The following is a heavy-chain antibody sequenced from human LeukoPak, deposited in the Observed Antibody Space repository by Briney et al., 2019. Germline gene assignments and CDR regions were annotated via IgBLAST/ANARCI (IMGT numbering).Heavy chain of an antibody. Sequence: SETLSLTCTVSGGSISSYYWSWIRQPPGKGLEWIGYIYYSGSTNYNPSLKSRVTISVDTSKNQFSLKLSSVTAADTAVYYCASSYSSSWYYFDYWGQGTLVTVSS. J-gene: IGHJ4*02. CDR3: ASSYSSSWYYFDY. CDR1: GGSISSYY. CDR2: IYYSGST. V-gene: IGHV4-59*01. D-gene: IGHD6-13*01.